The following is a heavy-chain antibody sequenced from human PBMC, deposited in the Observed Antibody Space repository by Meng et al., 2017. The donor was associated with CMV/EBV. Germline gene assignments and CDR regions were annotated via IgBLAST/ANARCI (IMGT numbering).Heavy chain of an antibody. J-gene: IGHJ3*02. V-gene: IGHV4-39*01. CDR2: IYYSGST. CDR1: GGSISSSSYY. Sequence: SETLSLTCTVSGGSISSSSYYWGWIRQPPGKGREWIGSIYYSGSTSYNPSLKSRVTISVDTSKNQFSLKLSSVTAADTAVYYCARHRQQLILHAFYIWGHETMVTVSS. D-gene: IGHD6-13*01. CDR3: ARHRQQLILHAFYI.